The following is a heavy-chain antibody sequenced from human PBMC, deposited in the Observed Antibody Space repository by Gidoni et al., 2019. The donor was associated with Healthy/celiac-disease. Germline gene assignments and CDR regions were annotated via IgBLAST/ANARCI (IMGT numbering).Heavy chain of an antibody. V-gene: IGHV4-34*01. CDR2: INHSGST. CDR1: GGSFSGYY. D-gene: IGHD2-21*02. CDR3: ARLASCGGDCSDAFDI. J-gene: IGHJ3*02. Sequence: QVQLQQWGAGLLKPSETLSLTCAVYGGSFSGYYWSWIRQPPGKGLEWIGEINHSGSTNYNPSLKSRVTISVDTSKNQFSLKLSSVTAADTAVYYCARLASCGGDCSDAFDIWGQGTMVTVSS.